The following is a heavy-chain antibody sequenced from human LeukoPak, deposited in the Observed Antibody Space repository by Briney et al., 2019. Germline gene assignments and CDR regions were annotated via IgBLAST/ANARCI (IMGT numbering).Heavy chain of an antibody. CDR2: ISGDGVST. V-gene: IGHV3-43*02. CDR1: GLPIGDFA. CDR3: ARESGKFDY. J-gene: IGHJ4*02. Sequence: GGSLRRSCVAPGLPIGDFAMHWVRQAPGQGLEWVSLISGDGVSTFFADSVKGRFSISRDNSKNSLFLEMSSLRTEDTAMYYCARESGKFDYWGQGTLVAVSS.